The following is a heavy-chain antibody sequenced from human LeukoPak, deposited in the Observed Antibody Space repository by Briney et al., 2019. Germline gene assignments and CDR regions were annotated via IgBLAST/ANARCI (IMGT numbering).Heavy chain of an antibody. V-gene: IGHV1-69*13. CDR2: IIPIFGTA. D-gene: IGHD3-10*01. Sequence: GASVKVSCKASGGTFSSYAISWVRQAPGQGLEWMGGIIPIFGTANYAQKFQGRVTITADESTSTAYMELSSLGSEDTAVYYCARDYGSGSYYYKFDYWSQGTLVTVSS. CDR1: GGTFSSYA. J-gene: IGHJ4*02. CDR3: ARDYGSGSYYYKFDY.